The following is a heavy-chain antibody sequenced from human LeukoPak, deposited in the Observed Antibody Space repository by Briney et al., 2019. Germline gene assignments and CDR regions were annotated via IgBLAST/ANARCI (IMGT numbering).Heavy chain of an antibody. V-gene: IGHV1-69*13. D-gene: IGHD6-19*01. Sequence: ASVKVSCKASGDTFISYAISWVRQAPGQGLEWMGGIIPIFSTANYAQKFQGRVTITADESTSTAYMYLSSLRSEDTAVYYCARGRMAGTYVFDYWGQGTLVTVSS. CDR3: ARGRMAGTYVFDY. CDR1: GDTFISYA. CDR2: IIPIFSTA. J-gene: IGHJ4*02.